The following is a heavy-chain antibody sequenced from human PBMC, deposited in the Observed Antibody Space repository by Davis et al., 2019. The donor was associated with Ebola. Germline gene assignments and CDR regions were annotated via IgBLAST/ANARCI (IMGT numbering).Heavy chain of an antibody. CDR2: ISWNSRTI. Sequence: GGSLRLSCAASGFTFDDYAMHWVRHAPGKGLEWVAGISWNSRTIAYADSVKGRFSISRDNAKNSLYLEMNSLRTEDTALYYCAKDKPGRYFDWLLLGYFDYWGQGTLVTVSS. CDR1: GFTFDDYA. CDR3: AKDKPGRYFDWLLLGYFDY. V-gene: IGHV3-9*01. J-gene: IGHJ4*02. D-gene: IGHD3-9*01.